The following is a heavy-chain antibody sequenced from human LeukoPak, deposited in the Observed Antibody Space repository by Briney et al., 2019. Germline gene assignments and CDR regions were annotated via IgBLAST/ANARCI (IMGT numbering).Heavy chain of an antibody. J-gene: IGHJ4*02. V-gene: IGHV3-30*02. CDR3: AKDIMRGTMPSSDPAGY. D-gene: IGHD3-22*01. CDR2: IRYDGSNK. CDR1: GFTFSSYG. Sequence: GGSLRLSCAASGFTFSSYGMHWVRQALGKGLEWVAFIRYDGSNKYYADSVKGRFTISRDNSKNTLYLQMNSLRAEDTAVYYCAKDIMRGTMPSSDPAGYWGQGTLVTVSS.